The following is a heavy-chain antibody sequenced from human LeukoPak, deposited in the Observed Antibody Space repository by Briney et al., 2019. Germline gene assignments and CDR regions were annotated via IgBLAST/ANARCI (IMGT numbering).Heavy chain of an antibody. CDR3: ARRLWYSGSSGYYFDY. J-gene: IGHJ4*02. CDR2: ISDSGTT. CDR1: GVSISTFS. V-gene: IGHV4-59*01. Sequence: SETLSLTCTVSGVSISTFSWSWIRQPPGKGLEWIAYISDSGTTNYSPSLKSRVIISLDTSKNPVSLNLSSVTAADTAVYHCARRLWYSGSSGYYFDYWGQGALVTVSS. D-gene: IGHD1-26*01.